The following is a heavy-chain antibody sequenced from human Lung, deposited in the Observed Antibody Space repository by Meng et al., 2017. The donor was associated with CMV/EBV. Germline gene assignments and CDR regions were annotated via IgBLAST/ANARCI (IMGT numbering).Heavy chain of an antibody. CDR1: GGSISTYY. V-gene: IGHV4-59*01. J-gene: IGHJ1*01. CDR2: IYYSGST. Sequence: GSLRLSCTVSGGSISTYYCTWIRQPQGKGLGWIGYIYYSGSTNYNRSLKSRVTISVDTAENQFSLKMTSLNPADTAVYYCARGRLPGARGHFQHWGRGTLVTVSS. CDR3: ARGRLPGARGHFQH. D-gene: IGHD1-26*01.